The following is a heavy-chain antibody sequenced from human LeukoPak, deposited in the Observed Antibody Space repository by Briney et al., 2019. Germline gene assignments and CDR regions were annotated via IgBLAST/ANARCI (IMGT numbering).Heavy chain of an antibody. CDR3: ARGLALWFGEFYLDY. CDR1: GGSFSGYY. J-gene: IGHJ4*02. D-gene: IGHD3-10*01. Sequence: KSSETLSLTCAVYGGSFSGYYWSWIGQPPGKGLEWIGEINHSGSTNYNPSLKSRVTISVDTSKNQFSLKLSSVTAADTAVYYCARGLALWFGEFYLDYWGQGTLVTVSS. CDR2: INHSGST. V-gene: IGHV4-34*01.